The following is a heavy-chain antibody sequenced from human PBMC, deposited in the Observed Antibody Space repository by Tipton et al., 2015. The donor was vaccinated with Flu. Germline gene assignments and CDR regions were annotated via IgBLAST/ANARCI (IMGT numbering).Heavy chain of an antibody. Sequence: PGLVKPSQTLSLTCAISGDSVSNSGGVAWNWIRQSPSRGLEWLGRTYYRSKWFNDYAVSVKSRITINPDTSENQFSLQLDSVTPEDTAVYYCASEGTYSRNSMAWWGQGTLVTVSS. D-gene: IGHD1-26*01. J-gene: IGHJ4*02. V-gene: IGHV6-1*01. CDR3: ASEGTYSRNSMAW. CDR1: GDSVSNSGGVA. CDR2: TYYRSKWFN.